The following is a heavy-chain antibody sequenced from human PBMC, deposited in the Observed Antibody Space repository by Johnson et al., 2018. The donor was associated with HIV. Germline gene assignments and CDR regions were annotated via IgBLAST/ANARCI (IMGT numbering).Heavy chain of an antibody. J-gene: IGHJ3*01. V-gene: IGHV3-30*03. Sequence: QVQLVESGGGVVQPGRSLRLSCAASGFTFSSYGMHWVRQAPGKGLEWVAVISYDGSNKYYADSVKGRFTISRDNSKNSLYLQMNSLRAEDTAVYYCAGGGDGVWVGEFPGAFDVWGQGTMVTVSS. D-gene: IGHD3-10*01. CDR3: AGGGDGVWVGEFPGAFDV. CDR2: ISYDGSNK. CDR1: GFTFSSYG.